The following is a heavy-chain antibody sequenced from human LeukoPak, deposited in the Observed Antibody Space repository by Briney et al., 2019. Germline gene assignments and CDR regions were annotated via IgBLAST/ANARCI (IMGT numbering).Heavy chain of an antibody. CDR1: GFTFSSYG. J-gene: IGHJ4*02. CDR3: AEDQAYCSGGSCYSFDY. V-gene: IGHV3-23*01. Sequence: GGSLRLSCAASGFTFSSYGMSWVRQAPGKGLEWVSAISGSGGSTYYADSVKGRFTISRDNSKNTLYLQMNSLGAEDTAVYYCAEDQAYCSGGSCYSFDYWGQGTLVTVSS. D-gene: IGHD2-15*01. CDR2: ISGSGGST.